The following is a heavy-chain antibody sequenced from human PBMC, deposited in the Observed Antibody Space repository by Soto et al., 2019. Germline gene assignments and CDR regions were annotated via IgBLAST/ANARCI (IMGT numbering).Heavy chain of an antibody. J-gene: IGHJ6*02. Sequence: EVQLVESGGGLVKPGRSLRLSCTASGFTFGDYAMSWFRQAPGKGLEWVGFIRSKAYGATTEYAASVKGRFTNSRDDPKSTAYLQRNTLKTEDTAVYYCTRDPESDYGDYVDYYYGMDVWGQGTTVTVSS. V-gene: IGHV3-49*05. CDR2: IRSKAYGATT. D-gene: IGHD4-17*01. CDR1: GFTFGDYA. CDR3: TRDPESDYGDYVDYYYGMDV.